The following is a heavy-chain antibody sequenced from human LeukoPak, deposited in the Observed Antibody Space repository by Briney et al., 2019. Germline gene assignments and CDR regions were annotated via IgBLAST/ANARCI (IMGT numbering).Heavy chain of an antibody. CDR3: AKEETRYTSGWYFQH. V-gene: IGHV3-30*18. D-gene: IGHD6-25*01. CDR1: GXTFSSFG. J-gene: IGHJ1*01. Sequence: PGGSLRLSCAASGXTFSSFGMHWVRQAPGKGLEWVAVISYDGSTKYYADSVKGRFTISRDNSKNTLYLQMNSLRAEDTAVYYCAKEETRYTSGWYFQHWGQGTLVTVSS. CDR2: ISYDGSTK.